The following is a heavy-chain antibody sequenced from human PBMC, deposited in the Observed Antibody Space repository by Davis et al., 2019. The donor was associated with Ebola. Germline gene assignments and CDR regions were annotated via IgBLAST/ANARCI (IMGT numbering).Heavy chain of an antibody. CDR1: GFTFSSYA. CDR2: ISGSGGST. Sequence: PGGSLRLSCAASGFTFSSYAMSWVRQAPGKGLEWVSAISGSGGSTYYADSVKGRFTISRDNSKNTLYLQMNSLRAEDTAVYYCARDFRYCSSTSCYYMDVWGKGTTVTVSS. J-gene: IGHJ6*03. CDR3: ARDFRYCSSTSCYYMDV. V-gene: IGHV3-23*01. D-gene: IGHD2-2*01.